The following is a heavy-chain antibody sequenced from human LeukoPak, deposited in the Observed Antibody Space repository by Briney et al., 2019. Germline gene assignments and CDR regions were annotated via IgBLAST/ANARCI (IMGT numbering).Heavy chain of an antibody. CDR3: ARGQGPTPTK. J-gene: IGHJ4*02. CDR1: GGSFSGHY. Sequence: SETLSLTCAVYGGSFSGHYWSWIRQPPGKGLEWIGEINHSGSTNYNPSLKSRVTISVDTSKNQFSLKLSSVTAADTAVYYCARGQGPTPTKWGQGTLVTVSS. CDR2: INHSGST. V-gene: IGHV4-34*01.